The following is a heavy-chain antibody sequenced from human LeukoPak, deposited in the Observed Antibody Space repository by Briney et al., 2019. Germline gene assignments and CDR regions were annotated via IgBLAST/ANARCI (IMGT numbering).Heavy chain of an antibody. D-gene: IGHD1-26*01. V-gene: IGHV3-23*01. CDR2: IGARGDVT. CDR3: AKVHYTASFPGSFPGRDYFDS. CDR1: GFAFSGYA. Sequence: GGSLRLSCTVSGFAFSGYAMSWVRQAPGKGPEWVSSIGARGDVTYSADSVKGRFTISRDNSKRTLFLQMNSLRAEDTAVYYCAKVHYTASFPGSFPGRDYFDSWGQGSLVTVSS. J-gene: IGHJ4*02.